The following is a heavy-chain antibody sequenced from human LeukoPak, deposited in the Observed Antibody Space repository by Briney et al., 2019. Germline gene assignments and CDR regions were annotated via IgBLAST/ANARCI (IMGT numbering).Heavy chain of an antibody. CDR3: ARLWSFSGWYLDDY. V-gene: IGHV4-34*01. CDR2: INHSGST. D-gene: IGHD6-19*01. J-gene: IGHJ4*02. Sequence: PSETLSLTCAVYGGSFSGYYWSWIRQPPGKGLEWIGEINHSGSTNYNPSLKSRVTISVDTSKNQFSLKLSSVTAADTAVYYCARLWSFSGWYLDDYWGQGTLVTVSS. CDR1: GGSFSGYY.